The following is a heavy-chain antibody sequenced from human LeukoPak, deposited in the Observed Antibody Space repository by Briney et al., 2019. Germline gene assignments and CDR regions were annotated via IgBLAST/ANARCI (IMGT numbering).Heavy chain of an antibody. CDR3: ARDFTDSGSSLVYYYYYYRDV. V-gene: IGHV4-4*07. CDR2: IYTSGST. J-gene: IGHJ6*03. CDR1: GVSISSYY. D-gene: IGHD1-26*01. Sequence: SETLSLTCTVSGVSISSYYWSWIRQPAGKGLEWIGRIYTSGSTNYNPSLKSRVTMSVDTSKNQFSLKLSSLTAADTAVYYCARDFTDSGSSLVYYYYYYRDVWGKGTTVTVSS.